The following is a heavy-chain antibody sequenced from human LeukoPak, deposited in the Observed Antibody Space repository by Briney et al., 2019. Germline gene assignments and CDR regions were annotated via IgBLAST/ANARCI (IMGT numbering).Heavy chain of an antibody. J-gene: IGHJ4*02. CDR3: ASSSGELREFDY. D-gene: IGHD1-26*01. CDR1: GYTFTSYG. V-gene: IGHV1-18*01. Sequence: ASVKVSCKASGYTFTSYGISWVRQAPGQGVEWMGWISAYNGNTNYAQKLQGRVTMTTDTSTSTAYMELRSLRSDDTAVYYCASSSGELREFDYWGQGTLVTVSS. CDR2: ISAYNGNT.